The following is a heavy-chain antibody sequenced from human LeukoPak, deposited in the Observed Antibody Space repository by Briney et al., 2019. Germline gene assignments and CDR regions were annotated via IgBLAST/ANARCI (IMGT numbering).Heavy chain of an antibody. V-gene: IGHV1-2*02. CDR1: GYTFTAYY. J-gene: IGHJ4*02. CDR2: INPNSGGT. Sequence: ASVKVSCKASGYTFTAYYMHWVRQAPGQGLEWMGWINPNSGGTNYAQKFQGRVTMTTDTSTSTAYMELRSLRSDDTAVYYCARRVQWLVGDDYWGQGTLVTVFS. D-gene: IGHD6-19*01. CDR3: ARRVQWLVGDDY.